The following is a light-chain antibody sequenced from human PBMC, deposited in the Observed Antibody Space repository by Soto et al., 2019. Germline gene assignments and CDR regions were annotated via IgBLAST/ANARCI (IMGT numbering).Light chain of an antibody. CDR1: QGISSY. V-gene: IGKV1-9*01. Sequence: DIQLTQSPSFLSASVGDRVTITCRASQGISSYLAWYQQKPGKAPKLLIYDASTLQSRVPSRFSGSGSGTEFTLTISSLQPEDFATYYCQQLNSYPRSTFGGGTKVDIK. CDR3: QQLNSYPRST. CDR2: DAS. J-gene: IGKJ4*01.